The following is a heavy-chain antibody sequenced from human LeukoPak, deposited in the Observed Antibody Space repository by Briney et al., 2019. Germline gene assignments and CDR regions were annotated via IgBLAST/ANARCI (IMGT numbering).Heavy chain of an antibody. CDR3: ARGMLRYFDR. CDR2: INHSGST. J-gene: IGHJ4*02. CDR1: GGSFSGYY. D-gene: IGHD3-9*01. Sequence: PSETLSLTCAVYGGSFSGYYWSWIRQPPGKGLEWIGEINHSGSTNYNPSLKGRVTISVDTSKNQFSLKLSSVTAADTAVYYCARGMLRYFDRWGQGTLVTVSS. V-gene: IGHV4-34*01.